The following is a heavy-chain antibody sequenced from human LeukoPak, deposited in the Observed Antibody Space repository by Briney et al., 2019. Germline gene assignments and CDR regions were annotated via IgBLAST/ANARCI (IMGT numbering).Heavy chain of an antibody. D-gene: IGHD6-19*01. V-gene: IGHV3-48*03. CDR1: GFXFSNYE. CDR3: ARCSGGDFDY. J-gene: IGHJ4*02. Sequence: PGGSLRLSCAASGFXFSNYEINWVRQAPGKGLEGVSYISSSGSNTYYADSVKGRFTISRDNAKNSMYLQMNSLRVEDTAVYYCARCSGGDFDYWGQGTLVTVSS. CDR2: ISSSGSNT.